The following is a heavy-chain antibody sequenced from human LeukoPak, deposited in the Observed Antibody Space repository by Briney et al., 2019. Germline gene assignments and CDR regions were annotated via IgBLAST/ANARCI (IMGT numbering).Heavy chain of an antibody. Sequence: GGSLRLSCAASGFTFSSYAMSWVRQAPGKGLEWVSAISGSGGSTYYADSVKGRFTISRDNSKNTLYLQMNSLRAEDKAVYYCAKDRGEYYDYVWGSYRLSYFDYWGQGTLVTVSS. V-gene: IGHV3-23*01. CDR2: ISGSGGST. CDR1: GFTFSSYA. D-gene: IGHD3-16*02. J-gene: IGHJ4*02. CDR3: AKDRGEYYDYVWGSYRLSYFDY.